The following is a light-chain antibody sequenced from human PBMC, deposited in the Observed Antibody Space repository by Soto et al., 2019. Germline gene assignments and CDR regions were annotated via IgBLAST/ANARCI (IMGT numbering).Light chain of an antibody. CDR2: GAH. V-gene: IGKV1-9*01. Sequence: DIQLTQSPSLLSASVGDRVTITCRASQDISSYLAWYQQKPGRAPELLIHGAHSLHSGVPSRFSGSGSGTEFSLTISSLQPEDFATYYCQQYDSYSSFGGGTKVDIK. CDR1: QDISSY. CDR3: QQYDSYSS. J-gene: IGKJ4*01.